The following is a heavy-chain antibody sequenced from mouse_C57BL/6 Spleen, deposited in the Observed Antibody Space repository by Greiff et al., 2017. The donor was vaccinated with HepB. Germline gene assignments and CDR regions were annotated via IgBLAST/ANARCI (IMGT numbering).Heavy chain of an antibody. CDR2: IYPGDGDT. D-gene: IGHD1-1*01. CDR1: GYAFSSYW. CDR3: ARSLYYGSSYWYFDV. J-gene: IGHJ1*03. Sequence: VQLQQSGAELVKPGASVKISCKASGYAFSSYWMNWVKQRPGKGLEWIGQIYPGDGDTKYNGKFKGKATLTADKSSSTAYMQLSSLTSEDSAVYFWARSLYYGSSYWYFDVWGTGTTVTVSS. V-gene: IGHV1-80*01.